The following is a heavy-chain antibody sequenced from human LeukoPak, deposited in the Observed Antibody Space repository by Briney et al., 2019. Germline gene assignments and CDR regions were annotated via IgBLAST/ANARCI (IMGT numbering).Heavy chain of an antibody. J-gene: IGHJ4*02. Sequence: AGGSLRLSCAASGFTFSSYAMSWVRQAPGKGLEWVSAISGSGGSTYYADSVKGRFTISRDNSKNTLYLQMNSLRAEDTAVYYCARDAPDPQYYDILTGYYSNFDYWGQGTLVTVSS. CDR3: ARDAPDPQYYDILTGYYSNFDY. CDR2: ISGSGGST. CDR1: GFTFSSYA. D-gene: IGHD3-9*01. V-gene: IGHV3-23*01.